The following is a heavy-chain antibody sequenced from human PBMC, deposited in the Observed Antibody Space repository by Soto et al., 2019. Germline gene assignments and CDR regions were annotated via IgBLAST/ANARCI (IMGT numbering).Heavy chain of an antibody. J-gene: IGHJ4*02. CDR2: ISGSGGSL. Sequence: EVQLLESGGGWVQPGGSLRLSCAASGFTFSGYAMSWVRQAPGKGLEWVSGISGSGGSLNYADSVKGRFTISRDNSKNTLYLQMNSLRAGDTAVYYCAKVPGPYSGSYQFDYWGQGALVTVSS. V-gene: IGHV3-23*01. CDR1: GFTFSGYA. D-gene: IGHD1-26*01. CDR3: AKVPGPYSGSYQFDY.